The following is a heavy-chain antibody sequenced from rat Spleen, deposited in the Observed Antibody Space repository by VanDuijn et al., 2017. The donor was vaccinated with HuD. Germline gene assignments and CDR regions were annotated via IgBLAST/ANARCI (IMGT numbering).Heavy chain of an antibody. CDR3: ARGGVSDY. CDR2: MWSGGST. Sequence: VQLKESGPGLVQPSQTLSLPCTVSGFSLTDYSVHWVRQPPGKGLEWMGVMWSGGSTTYNLGLKSRLGISRDTSKRQVFLKINRVQTEDTAIYYCARGGVSDYWGQGVMVTVSS. J-gene: IGHJ2*01. D-gene: IGHD4-3*01. V-gene: IGHV2S63*01. CDR1: GFSLTDYS.